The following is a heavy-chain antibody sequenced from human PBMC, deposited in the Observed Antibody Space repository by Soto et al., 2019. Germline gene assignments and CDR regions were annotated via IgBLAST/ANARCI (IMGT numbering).Heavy chain of an antibody. Sequence: QVQLVQSGAEVKKPGASVKVSCKASGYTFTTYSMHWMRQAPGQRLEWMGWINAGSGRTKYSQKFWGRVTFTSDTSASTASMELSSLRYEDTAVYYCAPWVHPGWFDPWGQGTLVTVSS. CDR1: GYTFTTYS. CDR3: APWVHPGWFDP. CDR2: INAGSGRT. J-gene: IGHJ5*02. V-gene: IGHV1-3*01. D-gene: IGHD3-16*01.